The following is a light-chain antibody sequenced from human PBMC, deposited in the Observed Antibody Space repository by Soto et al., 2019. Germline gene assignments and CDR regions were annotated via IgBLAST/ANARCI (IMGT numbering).Light chain of an antibody. CDR2: EVS. V-gene: IGLV2-8*01. Sequence: QSVLTQPPSASGSPGQSVTISCTGTSSDVGGYNYVSWYQQHPGKAPKLMIYEVSKRPSGVPDRFSGSKSGNTASLTVSGLSAEDEADQYCISYAGSNLFYVFGTATKVTVL. CDR1: SSDVGGYNY. CDR3: ISYAGSNLFYV. J-gene: IGLJ1*01.